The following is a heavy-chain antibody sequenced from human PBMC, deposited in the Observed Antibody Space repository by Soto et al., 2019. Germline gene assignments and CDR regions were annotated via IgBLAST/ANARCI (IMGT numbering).Heavy chain of an antibody. CDR3: AKDPHRSNWNWRGPYFDY. CDR1: VFPFSRHA. CDR2: ISGSGGST. Sequence: RSLRLLCEASVFPFSRHAMSWVRPSPGKGLEWVSAISGSGGSTYYADSVKGRFTISRDNSKNTLYLQMNSLRAEDTAVYYCAKDPHRSNWNWRGPYFDYWGQGNLVTVSS. D-gene: IGHD1-7*01. V-gene: IGHV3-23*01. J-gene: IGHJ4*02.